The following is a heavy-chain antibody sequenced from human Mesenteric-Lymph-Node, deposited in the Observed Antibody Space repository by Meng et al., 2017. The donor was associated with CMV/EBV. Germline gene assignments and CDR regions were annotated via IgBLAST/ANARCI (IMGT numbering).Heavy chain of an antibody. Sequence: SETLSLTCGVYGGSFSGYYWTWIRQPPGKGMEWIGDINHSGSTNYNPSLKSRVTISVDTSKNQHSLKLNSVTAADTAVYYCAREENTMVRGVFDYWGQGTLVTVSS. J-gene: IGHJ4*02. D-gene: IGHD3-10*01. CDR2: INHSGST. V-gene: IGHV4-34*01. CDR3: AREENTMVRGVFDY. CDR1: GGSFSGYY.